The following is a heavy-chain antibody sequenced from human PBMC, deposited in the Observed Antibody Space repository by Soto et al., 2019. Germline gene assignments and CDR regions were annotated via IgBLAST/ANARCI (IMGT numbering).Heavy chain of an antibody. V-gene: IGHV4-38-2*01. CDR3: ARVVGHDYTDY. CDR2: IYHSGST. D-gene: IGHD4-4*01. Sequence: SETLSLTCAVSGYSISSGYYWGWIRQPPGKGLEWIGSIYHSGSTYYNPSLKSRVTISVDTSKNQFSLKLSSVTAADTAVYYCARVVGHDYTDYWGQGTLVTVSA. CDR1: GYSISSGYY. J-gene: IGHJ4*02.